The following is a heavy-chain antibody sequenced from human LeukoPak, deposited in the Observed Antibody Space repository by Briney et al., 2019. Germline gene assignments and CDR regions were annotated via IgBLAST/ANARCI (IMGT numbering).Heavy chain of an antibody. V-gene: IGHV3-23*01. Sequence: GGSLRLSCAASGFTFRNYAMSWVRQAPGKGLEWVSGISGNGDKIYYADSVKGRFTISRDNAKTSLYLQMNSLRAEDTAVYSWARRVELGWSSKPKKDYRGQGTLVTVSS. CDR1: GFTFRNYA. J-gene: IGHJ4*02. CDR2: ISGNGDKI. D-gene: IGHD3-3*01. CDR3: ARRVELGWSSKPKKDY.